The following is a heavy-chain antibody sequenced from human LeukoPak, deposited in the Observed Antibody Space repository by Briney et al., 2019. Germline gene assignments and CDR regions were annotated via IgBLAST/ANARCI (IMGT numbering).Heavy chain of an antibody. CDR1: GYTFTSYD. CDR3: AAGYGDYVDYYYYMDV. V-gene: IGHV1-8*01. D-gene: IGHD4-17*01. CDR2: MSPNSGDT. J-gene: IGHJ6*03. Sequence: GASVKVSCKTSGYTFTSYDITWVRQATGQGLEWMGWMSPNSGDTGYAQKFQGRVTMTRNTSISTAYMELSSLRSEDTAVYYCAAGYGDYVDYYYYMDVWGKGTTVTVSS.